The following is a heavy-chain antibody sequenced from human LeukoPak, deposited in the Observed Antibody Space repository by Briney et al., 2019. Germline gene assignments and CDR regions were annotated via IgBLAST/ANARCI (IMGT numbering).Heavy chain of an antibody. J-gene: IGHJ4*02. D-gene: IGHD3-3*01. CDR1: GFTFDDYA. Sequence: PGRSLRLSCAASGFTFDDYAMHWVRQAPGKGLEWVSGISWNSGSIGYADSVKGRFTISRDNAKNSLYLQMNSLRAEDTALYYCAKDYYDFWSGHGYFDYWGQGTLVTVSS. V-gene: IGHV3-9*01. CDR3: AKDYYDFWSGHGYFDY. CDR2: ISWNSGSI.